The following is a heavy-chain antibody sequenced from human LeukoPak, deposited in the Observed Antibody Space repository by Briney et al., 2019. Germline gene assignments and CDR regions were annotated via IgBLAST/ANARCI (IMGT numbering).Heavy chain of an antibody. CDR1: GFTVSSNY. V-gene: IGHV3-66*01. CDR2: IYSGGST. D-gene: IGHD4-23*01. J-gene: IGHJ3*02. CDR3: ARDLGVVTNGADDAFDI. Sequence: GGSLRLSCAASGFTVSSNYMSWVRQAPGKGLEWVSVIYSGGSTYYADSVKGRFTISRDNSKNTLYLQMNSLRAEDTAVYYCARDLGVVTNGADDAFDIWGQGTMVTVSS.